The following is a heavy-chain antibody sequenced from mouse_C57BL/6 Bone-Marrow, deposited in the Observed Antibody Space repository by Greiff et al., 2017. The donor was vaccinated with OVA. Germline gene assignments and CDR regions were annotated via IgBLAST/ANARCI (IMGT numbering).Heavy chain of an antibody. Sequence: EVQLQESGPGMVKPSQSLSLTCTVTGYSITSGYAWHWIRHFPGNKLEWMGYISYSGSPNYNPSLKSRISITHDTSKNHFFLKLNSVTTEDTATYYCAREGTVVASPNWYFDVWGTGTTVTVSS. J-gene: IGHJ1*03. CDR1: GYSITSGYA. CDR3: AREGTVVASPNWYFDV. D-gene: IGHD1-1*01. CDR2: ISYSGSP. V-gene: IGHV3-1*01.